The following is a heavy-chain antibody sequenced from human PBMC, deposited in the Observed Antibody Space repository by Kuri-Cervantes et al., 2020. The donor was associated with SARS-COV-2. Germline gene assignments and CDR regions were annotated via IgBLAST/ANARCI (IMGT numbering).Heavy chain of an antibody. Sequence: GGSLRLSCAASGFTFSNYWISWVRQAPGKGLEWVANIKQGGSEKHYVDSVKGRFTMSRDNSKNTLYLQMGSLRAEDMAVYYCARVSRSGYLDYWGQGTLVTVSS. D-gene: IGHD3-3*01. CDR3: ARVSRSGYLDY. V-gene: IGHV3-7*01. J-gene: IGHJ4*02. CDR1: GFTFSNYW. CDR2: IKQGGSEK.